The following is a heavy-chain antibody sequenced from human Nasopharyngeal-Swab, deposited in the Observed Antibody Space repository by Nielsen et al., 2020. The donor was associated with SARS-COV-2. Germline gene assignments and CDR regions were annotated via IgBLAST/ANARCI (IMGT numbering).Heavy chain of an antibody. CDR3: ASAEGRTGYYYYMDV. J-gene: IGHJ6*03. CDR2: IIPIFGTA. D-gene: IGHD3/OR15-3a*01. V-gene: IGHV1-69*13. Sequence: SVKVSCEASGGTFSSYAISWVRQAPGQGLEWMGGIIPIFGTANYAQKFQGRVTITADESTSTAYMELSSLRSEDTAVYYCASAEGRTGYYYYMDVWGKGTTVTVSS. CDR1: GGTFSSYA.